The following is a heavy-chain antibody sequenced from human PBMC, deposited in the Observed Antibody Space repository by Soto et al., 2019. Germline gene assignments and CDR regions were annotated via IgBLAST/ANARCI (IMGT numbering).Heavy chain of an antibody. J-gene: IGHJ5*02. CDR2: ISGSGGST. CDR1: GFTFSSYA. Sequence: GGSLRLSCAASGFTFSSYAMSWVRQAPGEGLEWVSAISGSGGSTYSADSVKGRFTISRDNSKNTLYLQMNSLRAEDTAVYYCAKGDEYSSSSHWFATWGQGTLVTVSS. V-gene: IGHV3-23*01. D-gene: IGHD6-6*01. CDR3: AKGDEYSSSSHWFAT.